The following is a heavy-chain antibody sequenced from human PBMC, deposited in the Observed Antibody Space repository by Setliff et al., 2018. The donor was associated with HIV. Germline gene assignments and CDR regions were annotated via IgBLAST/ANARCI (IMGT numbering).Heavy chain of an antibody. CDR2: MYYSGSA. Sequence: PSETLSLTCTLSGASISSHYWSWIRQPPGKGLEWIGYMYYSGSANYNPSLKSRVTISVDTSKNQFSLKLSSVTAADTAVYYCARGRNPIGYTNYVGVDPWGQGTLVTVSS. D-gene: IGHD4-4*01. J-gene: IGHJ5*02. V-gene: IGHV4-59*11. CDR1: GASISSHY. CDR3: ARGRNPIGYTNYVGVDP.